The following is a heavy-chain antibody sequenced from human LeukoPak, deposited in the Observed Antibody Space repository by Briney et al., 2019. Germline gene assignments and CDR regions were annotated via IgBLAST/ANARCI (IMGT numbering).Heavy chain of an antibody. J-gene: IGHJ3*02. CDR3: AKVQRYYDFWSGDDAFDI. CDR1: GFTFSSYA. V-gene: IGHV3-23*01. Sequence: GGSLRLSCAASGFTFSSYAMSWVRQAPGKGLEWVSAISGSGGSTYYADSVKGRFTISRDNSKNTLYLQMNSLRAEDTAVYYCAKVQRYYDFWSGDDAFDIWGQGTMVTVSS. CDR2: ISGSGGST. D-gene: IGHD3-3*01.